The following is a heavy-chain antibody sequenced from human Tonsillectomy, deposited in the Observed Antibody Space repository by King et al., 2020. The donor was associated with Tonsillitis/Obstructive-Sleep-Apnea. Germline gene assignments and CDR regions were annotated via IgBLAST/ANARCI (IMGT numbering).Heavy chain of an antibody. J-gene: IGHJ4*02. D-gene: IGHD1-14*01. V-gene: IGHV1-46*01. CDR2: INPSDGFT. CDR3: ARDEVVGRYMDS. Sequence: LSHSVAAVKTPGASVTVSCKASGYTFTRYYIHWVRQARGQGLEWSGIINPSDGFTTYAQKFQGRVTMTTDTSASTVYLQLSSLRSEDTAVYYCARDEVVGRYMDSWGQGPLVTVSS. CDR1: GYTFTRYY.